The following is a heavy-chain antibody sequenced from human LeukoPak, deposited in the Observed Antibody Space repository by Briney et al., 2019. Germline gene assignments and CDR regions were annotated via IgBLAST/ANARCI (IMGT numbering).Heavy chain of an antibody. CDR1: GFSLTTSGGG. V-gene: IGHV2-5*02. Sequence: SGPTLAKPTQTLTLTCTFSGFSLTTSGGGVGWIRQPPVKALEWLALIYWDDEKRYSPSLKSRLTITKDTSKNQVILTITNIDPVDTARYCCAHSHYDILTGYPFFEYSGQGTLVTVSS. CDR2: IYWDDEK. D-gene: IGHD3-9*01. CDR3: AHSHYDILTGYPFFEY. J-gene: IGHJ4*02.